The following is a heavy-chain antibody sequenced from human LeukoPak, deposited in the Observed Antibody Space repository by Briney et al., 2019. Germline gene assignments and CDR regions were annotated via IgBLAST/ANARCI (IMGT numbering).Heavy chain of an antibody. CDR3: VRDRGTYRPIDY. J-gene: IGHJ4*02. Sequence: GGSLRLSCAASAFSLNAYNMNWVRQAPGKGLEWVSSISYTGSYIYYADSVKGRFTISRDNAQNSLYLQMNSLRAEDTAIYYCVRDRGTYRPIDYWGQGTLVTVSS. D-gene: IGHD1-26*01. CDR2: ISYTGSYI. V-gene: IGHV3-21*04. CDR1: AFSLNAYN.